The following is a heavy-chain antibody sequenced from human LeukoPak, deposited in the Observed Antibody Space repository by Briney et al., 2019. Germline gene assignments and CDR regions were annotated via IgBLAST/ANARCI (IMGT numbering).Heavy chain of an antibody. Sequence: GASVKVSCKASGYTFTNYGISWVRQAPGQGLEWMGWISGYTGNTNYAQNFQGGVTMATDTSTSTAYMELRSLRSDDTAVYYCARGRGFTGPYSSSWYEASTYNWFDPWGQGTLVTVSS. CDR3: ARGRGFTGPYSSSWYEASTYNWFDP. CDR1: GYTFTNYG. D-gene: IGHD6-13*01. J-gene: IGHJ5*02. V-gene: IGHV1-18*01. CDR2: ISGYTGNT.